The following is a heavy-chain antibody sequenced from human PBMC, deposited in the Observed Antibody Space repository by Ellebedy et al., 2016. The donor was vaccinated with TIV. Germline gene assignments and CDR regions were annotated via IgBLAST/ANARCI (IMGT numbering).Heavy chain of an antibody. Sequence: SETLSLXCTASGGPISSKYWSWIRQPPGKGLEWIGYIYYTGSANYNPSLRSRVTMSVDTSKNQLSLRLSAATAADTAVYFCASGQAGDSWGQGTLVTGSS. CDR1: GGPISSKY. CDR2: IYYTGSA. CDR3: ASGQAGDS. V-gene: IGHV4-59*01. J-gene: IGHJ4*02.